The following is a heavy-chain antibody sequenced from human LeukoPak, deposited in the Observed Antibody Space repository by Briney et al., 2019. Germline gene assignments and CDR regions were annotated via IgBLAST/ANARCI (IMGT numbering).Heavy chain of an antibody. CDR1: GFTFSSYS. CDR2: ISSSSSYI. CDR3: ARGGTYYDILTGYYLPDY. Sequence: GGSLRLSCAASGFTFSSYSMNWVRQAPGKGLEWVSSISSSSSYIYYADSVKGRFTISRDNAKNSLYLQMNSLRAEDTAVYYCARGGTYYDILTGYYLPDYWGQGTLVTVSS. J-gene: IGHJ4*02. D-gene: IGHD3-9*01. V-gene: IGHV3-21*01.